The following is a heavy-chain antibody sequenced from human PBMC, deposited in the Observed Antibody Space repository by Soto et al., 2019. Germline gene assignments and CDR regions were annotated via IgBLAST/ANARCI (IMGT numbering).Heavy chain of an antibody. CDR3: ARRGNYGRPTKYFDY. CDR1: GGTFSSYA. V-gene: IGHV1-69*13. D-gene: IGHD3-10*01. CDR2: IIPIFGTA. Sequence: VASVKVSCKASGGTFSSYAISWVRQAPGQGLEWMGGIIPIFGTANYAQKFQGRVTITADESTSTAYMELSSLRSEDTAVYYCARRGNYGRPTKYFDYWGQGTLVTVSS. J-gene: IGHJ4*02.